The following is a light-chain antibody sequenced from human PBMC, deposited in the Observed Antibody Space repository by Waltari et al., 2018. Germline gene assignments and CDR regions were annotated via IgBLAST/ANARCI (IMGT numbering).Light chain of an antibody. V-gene: IGKV1-16*01. CDR2: AAS. CDR1: QGIGNY. J-gene: IGKJ5*01. Sequence: DIQMTQSPSSLFASLGDRVTITCRASQGIGNYFAWFQQKPGKAAKSLMFAASSLQSGVQSRFSGSGSGTDFTLTISSLQPEDFATYYCQQYDSYPITFGQGTRLEIK. CDR3: QQYDSYPIT.